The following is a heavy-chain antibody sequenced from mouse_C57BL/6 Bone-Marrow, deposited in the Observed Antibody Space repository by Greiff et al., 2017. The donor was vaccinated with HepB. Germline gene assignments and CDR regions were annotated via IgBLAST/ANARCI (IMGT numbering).Heavy chain of an antibody. CDR1: GYTFTSYW. CDR3: ARRGYGNYPVAY. V-gene: IGHV1-59*01. Sequence: QVQLKQPGAELVRPGTSVKLSCKASGYTFTSYWMHWVKQRPGQGLEWIGVIDPSDSYTNYNQKFKGKATLTVDTSSSTAYMQLSSLTSEDSAVYYCARRGYGNYPVAYWGQGTLVTVSA. D-gene: IGHD2-1*01. CDR2: IDPSDSYT. J-gene: IGHJ3*01.